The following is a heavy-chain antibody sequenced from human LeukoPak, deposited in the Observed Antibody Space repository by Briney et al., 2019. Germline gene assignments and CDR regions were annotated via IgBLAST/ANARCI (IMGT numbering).Heavy chain of an antibody. D-gene: IGHD2-2*01. CDR2: MNPNSGNT. CDR3: ARSRVSVVVIIFDY. J-gene: IGHJ4*02. V-gene: IGHV1-8*01. CDR1: GYTFTSYD. Sequence: ASVKVSCKASGYTFTSYDINWVRQATGQGLEWMGWMNPNSGNTGYAQKFQGRVTMTRNTSISTAYMELSSLRSEDTAVYYCARSRVSVVVIIFDYWGQGTLVTVSS.